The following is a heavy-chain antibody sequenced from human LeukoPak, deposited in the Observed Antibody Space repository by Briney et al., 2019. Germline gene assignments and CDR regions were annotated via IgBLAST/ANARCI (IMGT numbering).Heavy chain of an antibody. CDR3: ARDRGSSWPYYFDY. V-gene: IGHV1-69*04. Sequence: SVKVSCKASGGTFSSYAISWVRQAPGQGLEWMGRIIPILGIANYAQKFQGRVTITADKSTSTAYMELSSLRSEDTAVYYCARDRGSSWPYYFDYWGQGTLVTVSS. D-gene: IGHD6-13*01. J-gene: IGHJ4*02. CDR1: GGTFSSYA. CDR2: IIPILGIA.